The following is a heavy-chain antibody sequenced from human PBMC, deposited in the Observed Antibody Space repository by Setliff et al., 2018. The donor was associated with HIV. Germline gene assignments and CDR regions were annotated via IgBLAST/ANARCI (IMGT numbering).Heavy chain of an antibody. CDR2: ISGSGGST. Sequence: LRLSCAASGFTFSSYWMHWVRQAPGKGLEWVSGISGSGGSTYYVDSVKGRFTISRDNSKNTLYLQMNSLGAADTAVYYCAKNIAGVCYSGLDYWGQGALVTVSS. CDR3: AKNIAGVCYSGLDY. CDR1: GFTFSSYW. D-gene: IGHD2-15*01. V-gene: IGHV3-23*01. J-gene: IGHJ4*02.